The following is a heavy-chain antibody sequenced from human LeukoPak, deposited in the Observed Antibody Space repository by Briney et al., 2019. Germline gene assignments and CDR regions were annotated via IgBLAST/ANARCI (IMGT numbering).Heavy chain of an antibody. CDR2: IAYDGSRA. V-gene: IGHV3-33*05. J-gene: IGHJ4*02. Sequence: GRSLRLSCAGSGFTFGGYGMHWFRQTPGKGLEWVAVIAYDGSRAFYADFVKGRFTISRDNSKNTMSVQMDDLRVEDTAVYYCTRYNNDHFDYWGQGTLVTVSS. CDR1: GFTFGGYG. CDR3: TRYNNDHFDY. D-gene: IGHD1-14*01.